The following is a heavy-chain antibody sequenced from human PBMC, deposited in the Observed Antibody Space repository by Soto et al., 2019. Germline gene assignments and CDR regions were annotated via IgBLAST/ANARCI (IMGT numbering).Heavy chain of an antibody. Sequence: GGSLRLSCAASGFTFSSYGMHWVRQAPGKGLEWVAVIWYDGSNKYYADSVKGRFTISRDNSKNTLYLQMNSLRAEDTAVYYCVRDYYDSSGTPGHVRGGDYWGQGTLVTVSS. V-gene: IGHV3-33*01. CDR2: IWYDGSNK. D-gene: IGHD3-22*01. CDR1: GFTFSSYG. J-gene: IGHJ4*02. CDR3: VRDYYDSSGTPGHVRGGDY.